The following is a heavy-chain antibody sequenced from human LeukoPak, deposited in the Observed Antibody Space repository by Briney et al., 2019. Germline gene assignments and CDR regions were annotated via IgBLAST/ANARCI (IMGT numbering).Heavy chain of an antibody. CDR1: GYTFLNYG. CDR2: ISGKTGNI. Sequence: GASVTVSCKASGYTFLNYGISWVRQAPGQGLEWMGWISGKTGNINYAQKFQARATMTRDTSTSTAYMELRSLRSDDTAVYFCARRFLNSHPIYYYMDVWAKGTTVIVSS. D-gene: IGHD2-21*01. J-gene: IGHJ6*03. V-gene: IGHV1-18*01. CDR3: ARRFLNSHPIYYYMDV.